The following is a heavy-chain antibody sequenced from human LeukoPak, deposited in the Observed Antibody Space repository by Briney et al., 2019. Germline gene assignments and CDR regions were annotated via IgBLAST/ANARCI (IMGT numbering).Heavy chain of an antibody. J-gene: IGHJ4*02. CDR2: ISYDGSNK. Sequence: GGSLRLSYAASGFTFSSYAMHWVRQAPGKGLEWVAVISYDGSNKYYADSVKGRFTISRDNSKNTLYLQMNSLRAEDTAVYYCAGPGYWGQGTLVTVSS. D-gene: IGHD3-10*01. CDR1: GFTFSSYA. CDR3: AGPGY. V-gene: IGHV3-30-3*01.